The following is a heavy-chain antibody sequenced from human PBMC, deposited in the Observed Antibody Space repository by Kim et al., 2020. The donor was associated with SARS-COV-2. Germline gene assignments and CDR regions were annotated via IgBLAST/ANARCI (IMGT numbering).Heavy chain of an antibody. V-gene: IGHV1-3*01. CDR1: GYTFISYA. CDR3: ARGKENAFDI. Sequence: ASVKVSCKASGYTFISYAIHWVRQAPGQRPEWMGWINADNGKAKYSQKLQGRVTITRDTSASTAYMDLSSLTSDDTAVYYCARGKENAFDIWGQGTMVT. CDR2: INADNGKA. J-gene: IGHJ3*02.